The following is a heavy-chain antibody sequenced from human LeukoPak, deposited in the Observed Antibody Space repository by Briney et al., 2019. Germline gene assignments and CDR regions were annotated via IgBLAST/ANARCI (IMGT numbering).Heavy chain of an antibody. V-gene: IGHV3-74*01. Sequence: PGGSLRLSCAASGFTFSPYWMLWFCQVPGKGLEFVSRIDAGGTGTIYADSVRGRFTMSRDNAQSTLYLQMNSLRADDTAVYYCVRDSGSGVDYWGQGTLVTVSS. D-gene: IGHD3-10*01. CDR3: VRDSGSGVDY. CDR2: IDAGGTGT. CDR1: GFTFSPYW. J-gene: IGHJ4*02.